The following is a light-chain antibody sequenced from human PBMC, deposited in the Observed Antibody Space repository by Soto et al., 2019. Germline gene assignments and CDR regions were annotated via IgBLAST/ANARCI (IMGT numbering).Light chain of an antibody. Sequence: EIVLTRSPGTLSLSPGERATLSCRGSQSVSSSYLAWYQQKPGQAPRLLIYGASSRATGIPDRFSGSGSGTDFTLTISRLEPEDFAVYYCQQYGSSPRTFGQGTKVDIK. CDR1: QSVSSSY. V-gene: IGKV3-20*01. CDR3: QQYGSSPRT. J-gene: IGKJ1*01. CDR2: GAS.